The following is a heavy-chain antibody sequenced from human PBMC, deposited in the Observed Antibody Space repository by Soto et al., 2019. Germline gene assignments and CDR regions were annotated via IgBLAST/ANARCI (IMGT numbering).Heavy chain of an antibody. Sequence: EVQLLESGGGLVQPGGSLRLSCAASGFTFTSYAMSWVRQAPGKGLEWVSAISGSGDTTYYADSVKGRFTISRDNSKNTVYLQMNSLRGDETAVYYCAKDAAVVRSLGFDYWGQGTVVTVSS. V-gene: IGHV3-23*01. CDR1: GFTFTSYA. CDR3: AKDAAVVRSLGFDY. CDR2: ISGSGDTT. D-gene: IGHD3-10*01. J-gene: IGHJ4*02.